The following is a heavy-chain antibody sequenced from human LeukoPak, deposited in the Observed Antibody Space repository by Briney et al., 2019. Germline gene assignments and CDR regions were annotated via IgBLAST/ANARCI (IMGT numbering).Heavy chain of an antibody. D-gene: IGHD3-3*01. CDR3: AREFSWSGFFDY. J-gene: IGHJ4*02. CDR1: GGSIRSDF. CDR2: IYDSGST. V-gene: IGHV4-59*01. Sequence: PSETLSLTCTVSGGSIRSDFWSWIRQPPGKGLEWIGHIYDSGSTNYNPSLKSRVTISVDTSKNQFSLKLSSVTAADTAVYYCAREFSWSGFFDYWGQGTLVTVSS.